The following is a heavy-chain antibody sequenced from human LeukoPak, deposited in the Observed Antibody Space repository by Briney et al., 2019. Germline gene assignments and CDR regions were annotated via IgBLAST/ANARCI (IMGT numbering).Heavy chain of an antibody. Sequence: EASVKVSCKVSGYTLTELSMHWVRQAPGKEREWMGGFDPEDGETIYAQKFQGRLTITEDTSTDTAYMELSSLRSEDTAVYYCATGESKAVWDYWGQGTLVTVSS. J-gene: IGHJ4*02. CDR1: GYTLTELS. CDR3: ATGESKAVWDY. V-gene: IGHV1-24*01. CDR2: FDPEDGET.